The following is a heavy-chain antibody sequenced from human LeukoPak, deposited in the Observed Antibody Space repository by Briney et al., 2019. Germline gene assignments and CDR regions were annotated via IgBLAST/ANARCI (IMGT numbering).Heavy chain of an antibody. CDR3: AHITMVRGVDYGMDV. V-gene: IGHV1-69*04. D-gene: IGHD3-10*01. CDR1: GGTFSSYV. J-gene: IGHJ6*02. Sequence: SVKVSCKASGGTFSSYVISRVRQAPGQGLEWMGRTIPILGIANYAQKFQGRVTITADKSTSTAYMELSSLRSEDTAVYYCAHITMVRGVDYGMDVWGQGTTVTVSS. CDR2: TIPILGIA.